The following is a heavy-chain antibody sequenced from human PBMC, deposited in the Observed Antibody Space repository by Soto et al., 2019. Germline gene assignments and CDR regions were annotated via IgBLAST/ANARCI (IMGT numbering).Heavy chain of an antibody. J-gene: IGHJ4*02. V-gene: IGHV3-11*01. CDR1: GFTFSDYY. Sequence: GGSLRLSCAASGFTFSDYYMSWIRQAPGKGLEWVSYISSSGSTIYYADSVKGRFAISRDNAKNSLYLQMNSLRAEDTAVYYCARGPYDYVWGSDPPHFDYWGQGTLVTVS. CDR2: ISSSGSTI. D-gene: IGHD3-16*02. CDR3: ARGPYDYVWGSDPPHFDY.